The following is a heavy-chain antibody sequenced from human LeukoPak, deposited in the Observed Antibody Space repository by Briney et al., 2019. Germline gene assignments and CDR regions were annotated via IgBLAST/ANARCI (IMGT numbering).Heavy chain of an antibody. Sequence: GGSLRLSCAASGFTFGDYSMHWVRQAPGKGLEWVSIISCDDNTEYYADSVKGRFTISRDNSKTSLYLQMNSLRTEDTALYYCGKGPRRCTGCDGFDILGQGTMVTVSS. D-gene: IGHD1-14*01. CDR3: GKGPRRCTGCDGFDI. CDR2: ISCDDNTE. CDR1: GFTFGDYS. V-gene: IGHV3-43*01. J-gene: IGHJ3*02.